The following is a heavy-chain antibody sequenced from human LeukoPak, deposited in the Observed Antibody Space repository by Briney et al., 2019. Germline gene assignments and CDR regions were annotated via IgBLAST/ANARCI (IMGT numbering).Heavy chain of an antibody. CDR2: IYYSGST. Sequence: SETLSHTCTVSGGSISSHYWSWIRQPPGKGLEWIGYIYYSGSTNYNPSLKSRVTISVDTSKNQFSLKLSSVTAADTAVYYCARAAPWFDPWGQGTLVTVSS. V-gene: IGHV4-59*11. CDR1: GGSISSHY. CDR3: ARAAPWFDP. J-gene: IGHJ5*02.